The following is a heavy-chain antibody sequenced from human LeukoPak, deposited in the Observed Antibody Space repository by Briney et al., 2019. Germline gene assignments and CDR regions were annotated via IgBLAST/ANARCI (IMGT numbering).Heavy chain of an antibody. D-gene: IGHD3-22*01. Sequence: SETLSLTCAVYGGSFSGYYWSWIRQPPGKGLEWIGEINHSGSTNYNPSLKSRVTISVDTSKNQFSLKLSSVTAADTAVYYCARGWAGGYYRGIDYWGQGTLVTVSS. J-gene: IGHJ4*02. CDR3: ARGWAGGYYRGIDY. V-gene: IGHV4-34*01. CDR1: GGSFSGYY. CDR2: INHSGST.